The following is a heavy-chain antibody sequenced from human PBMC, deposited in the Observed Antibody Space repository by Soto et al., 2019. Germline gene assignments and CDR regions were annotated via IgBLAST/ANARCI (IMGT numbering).Heavy chain of an antibody. D-gene: IGHD2-15*01. CDR3: ARGGGYCSGGSCYEFDY. Sequence: SETLSLTCAVSGGSISSGGYSWSWIRQPPGKGLEWIGYIYHSGSTYYNPSLKGRVTISVDRSKNQFSLKLSSVTAADTAVYYCARGGGYCSGGSCYEFDYWGQGTLVTVSS. CDR2: IYHSGST. V-gene: IGHV4-30-2*01. CDR1: GGSISSGGYS. J-gene: IGHJ4*02.